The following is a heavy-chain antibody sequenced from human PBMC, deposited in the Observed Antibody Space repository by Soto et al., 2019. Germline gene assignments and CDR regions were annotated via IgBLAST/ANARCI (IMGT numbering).Heavy chain of an antibody. J-gene: IGHJ5*02. CDR1: GGSISSGGYY. CDR2: IYHSGTT. D-gene: IGHD2-2*01. CDR3: AMVRGNQLLGWFDP. V-gene: IGHV4-31*03. Sequence: QVQLQESGPGLVKPSQTLSLTCTVSGGSISSGGYYWSWIRQHPGKGLEWIGYIYHSGTTYYNPSPKSRVTIAVDTSKTQFSRKPTSVTAADTAVYYCAMVRGNQLLGWFDPWGQGTLVTVSS.